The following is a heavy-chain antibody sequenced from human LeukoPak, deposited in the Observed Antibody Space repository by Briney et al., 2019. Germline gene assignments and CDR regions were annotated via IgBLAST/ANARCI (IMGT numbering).Heavy chain of an antibody. CDR1: GFIFNYYA. CDR3: AKVAISRYSSGWIDY. V-gene: IGHV3-30*18. Sequence: PGGSLRLSCAASGFIFNYYALHWVRQAPGKGLEWVAVISYDGTTKYYADSVKGRFTISRDNSKNLLYVQVNSLRPEDTAVYYCAKVAISRYSSGWIDYWGQGTLVTVSS. CDR2: ISYDGTTK. D-gene: IGHD6-19*01. J-gene: IGHJ4*02.